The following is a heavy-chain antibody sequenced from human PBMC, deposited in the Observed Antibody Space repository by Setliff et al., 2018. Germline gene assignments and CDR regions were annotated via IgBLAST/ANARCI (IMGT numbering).Heavy chain of an antibody. D-gene: IGHD3-22*01. CDR3: ARDTSSDWAAWFDP. V-gene: IGHV4-4*07. CDR1: GDSISTYY. CDR2: VFVDGST. Sequence: PSETLSLTCTVSGDSISTYYWSWIRRPAGKGLEWIGRVFVDGSTNYNPSLKSRVTMSVDTSKNQFSLKLTSVTAAGTAIYYCARDTSSDWAAWFDPWSQGILVTVSS. J-gene: IGHJ5*02.